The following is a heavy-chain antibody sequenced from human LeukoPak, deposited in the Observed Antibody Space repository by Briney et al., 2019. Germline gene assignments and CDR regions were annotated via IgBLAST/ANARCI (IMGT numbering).Heavy chain of an antibody. CDR3: ARRRDGGYTYVYDY. J-gene: IGHJ4*02. CDR2: ISAYNGNT. V-gene: IGHV1-18*01. CDR1: GYTFTSYG. Sequence: ASVKVSCKTSGYTFTSYGISWVRQAPGQGLEWMGWISAYNGNTNYAQKLQGRVTMTTDTSTNTAYMELRSLRSDDTAVYYCARRRDGGYTYVYDYWGQGTLVTVSS. D-gene: IGHD5-18*01.